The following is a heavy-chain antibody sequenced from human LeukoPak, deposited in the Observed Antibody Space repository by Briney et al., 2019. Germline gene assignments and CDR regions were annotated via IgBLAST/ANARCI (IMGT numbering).Heavy chain of an antibody. Sequence: SETLSLTCTVSGGSISRYYWSWIRQPPGKGLEWIGYIYYSGSTNYNPSLKSRVTISVDTSKNQFSLMLSSVTAADTAVYYCARRSPITPNYFDYWGQGTLVTVSS. CDR2: IYYSGST. V-gene: IGHV4-59*08. CDR3: ARRSPITPNYFDY. J-gene: IGHJ4*02. D-gene: IGHD1-14*01. CDR1: GGSISRYY.